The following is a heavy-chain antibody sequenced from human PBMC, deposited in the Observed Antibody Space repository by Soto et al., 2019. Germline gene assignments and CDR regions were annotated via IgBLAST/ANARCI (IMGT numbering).Heavy chain of an antibody. CDR1: GGSVSSGSDY. CDR3: ARGLQLWTLDY. Sequence: SETLSLTCTVSGGSVSSGSDYWSWIRQPPGKGLEWIGYIYHRGSTNYNPSLKSRVTISLDASKNQFSLKLSSVTAADTAVYYCARGLQLWTLDYWGQGTLVTVSS. D-gene: IGHD5-18*01. V-gene: IGHV4-61*01. J-gene: IGHJ4*02. CDR2: IYHRGST.